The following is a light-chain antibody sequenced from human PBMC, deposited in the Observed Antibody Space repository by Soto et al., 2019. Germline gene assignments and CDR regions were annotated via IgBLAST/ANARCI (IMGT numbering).Light chain of an antibody. J-gene: IGKJ5*01. V-gene: IGKV1-13*02. CDR3: QQLNSYQIN. Sequence: LTHSPGTLSFSPVERSTLSFRSSQSLSSSQLAWYQQKPGKPPKLLMYDASSLECGVPPRFSGSGSGTDFTLTISSLQPEDFATYYCQQLNSYQINCGQGTRREIK. CDR2: DAS. CDR1: QSLSSSQ.